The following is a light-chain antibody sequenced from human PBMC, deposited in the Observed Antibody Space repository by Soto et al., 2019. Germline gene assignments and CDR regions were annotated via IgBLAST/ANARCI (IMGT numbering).Light chain of an antibody. CDR3: QHYGSSFRT. V-gene: IGKV3-20*01. CDR2: GAS. J-gene: IGKJ1*01. CDR1: QSVSGSR. Sequence: EIVLTQSPGTLSLSPGERATLPCRASQSVSGSRLAWYQQKPGQAPRLLIYGASNTATGIPDRFSGSGSGTDFTLTISRLEPEDFAVYYCQHYGSSFRTFGQGTKVEIK.